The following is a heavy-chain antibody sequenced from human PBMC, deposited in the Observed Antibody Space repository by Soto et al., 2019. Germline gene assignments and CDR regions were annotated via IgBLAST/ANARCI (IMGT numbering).Heavy chain of an antibody. CDR2: IYYSGST. V-gene: IGHV4-59*04. CDR1: GGSISNSY. CDR3: ATQEVGGSYVYTFDP. D-gene: IGHD1-26*01. J-gene: IGHJ5*02. Sequence: SETLSLTCTVSGGSISNSYWSWIRQSPEKGLEWIGYIYYSGSTYYNPSLKSRVTISVDTSKNQFSLKLSSVTAADTAVYYCATQEVGGSYVYTFDPWGQGTLVTVSS.